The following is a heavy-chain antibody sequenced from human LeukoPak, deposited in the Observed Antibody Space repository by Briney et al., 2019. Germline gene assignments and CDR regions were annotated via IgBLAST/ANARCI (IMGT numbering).Heavy chain of an antibody. CDR2: MFHSGST. J-gene: IGHJ5*02. Sequence: SETLSLTCTVSGGSISGYYWSWIRQPPGKELEWIGYMFHSGSTKYNPSLKSRVTISVDTSKDQFSLKLRSVTAADTAVYYCAREYWFDPWGQGTLVTVSS. CDR1: GGSISGYY. V-gene: IGHV4-59*01. CDR3: AREYWFDP.